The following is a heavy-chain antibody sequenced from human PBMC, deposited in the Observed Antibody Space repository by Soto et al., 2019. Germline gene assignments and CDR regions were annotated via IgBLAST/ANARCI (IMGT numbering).Heavy chain of an antibody. CDR3: ARETPGAGWFDS. CDR2: IHYTGST. CDR1: GGSISGYY. J-gene: IGHJ5*01. Sequence: SETLSLTCTVSGGSISGYYWNWIRQPPGKGPEWIGLIHYTGSTNYNLSHKSRVAISVDTSKNQFSLKLSSVTTADTAVYYCARETPGAGWFDSWGQGTPVTVSS. V-gene: IGHV4-59*01.